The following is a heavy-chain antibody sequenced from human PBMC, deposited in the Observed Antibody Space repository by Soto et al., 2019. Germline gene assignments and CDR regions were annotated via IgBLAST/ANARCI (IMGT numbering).Heavy chain of an antibody. J-gene: IGHJ6*02. D-gene: IGHD6-13*01. CDR2: IYYSGST. CDR3: ARTIAAAGCLDV. CDR1: GGSISSYY. V-gene: IGHV4-59*01. Sequence: RSLTCTVSGGSISSYYWSWIRQPPGKGLEWIGYIYYSGSTNYNPSLKSRVTISVDTSKNQFSLKLSSVTAADTAVYYCARTIAAAGCLDVWGQGTTVTVSS.